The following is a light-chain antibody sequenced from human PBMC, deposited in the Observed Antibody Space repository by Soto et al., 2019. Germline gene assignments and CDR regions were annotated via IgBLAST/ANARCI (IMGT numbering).Light chain of an antibody. CDR2: AAS. Sequence: DLQLTQSPSFLSESVGDRVTITCRASQGFSDSLAWYQQKPGKAPKLLIYAASTLQSGVPSRFSGSGSGTEFTLTISSLQPEDFATYYCQQPDSYPCTFGQGTNLEIK. CDR1: QGFSDS. J-gene: IGKJ2*02. CDR3: QQPDSYPCT. V-gene: IGKV1-9*01.